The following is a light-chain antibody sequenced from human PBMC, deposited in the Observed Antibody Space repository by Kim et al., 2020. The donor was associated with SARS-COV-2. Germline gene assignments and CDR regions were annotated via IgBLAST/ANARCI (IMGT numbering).Light chain of an antibody. Sequence: PGQSVTIPCTGTSSDVGGYNYGSWYQQHPGKAPKLMIYEVSKRPSGVPDRFSGSKSGNTASLTVSGLQAEDEADYYCSSYAGSNVVFGGGTQLTVL. J-gene: IGLJ2*01. V-gene: IGLV2-8*01. CDR2: EVS. CDR3: SSYAGSNVV. CDR1: SSDVGGYNY.